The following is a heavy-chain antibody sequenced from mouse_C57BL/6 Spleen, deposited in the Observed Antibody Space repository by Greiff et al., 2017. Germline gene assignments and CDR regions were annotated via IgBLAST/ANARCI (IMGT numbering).Heavy chain of an antibody. D-gene: IGHD2-1*01. CDR3: TRHYGNYLAWFAY. Sequence: VQLQQSGTVLARPGASVKMSCKTSGYTFTSYWMHWVKQRPGQGLEWIGAIYPGNSDTSYNQKFKGTAKLTAVTSASTAYLELISLTNEDSAVYYCTRHYGNYLAWFAYWGQGTLVTVSA. CDR2: IYPGNSDT. J-gene: IGHJ3*01. V-gene: IGHV1-5*01. CDR1: GYTFTSYW.